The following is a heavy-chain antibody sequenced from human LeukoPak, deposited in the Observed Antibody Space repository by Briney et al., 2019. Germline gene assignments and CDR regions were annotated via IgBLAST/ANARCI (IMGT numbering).Heavy chain of an antibody. CDR3: AINGGGDSGYGNFDY. CDR2: ISWNSDNI. Sequence: GGSLRLSCAVSGFSFDDYAMHWVRQVPGKCLEWVSGISWNSDNIGYADSVKGRFTTSRDNAKNPLYPQMNSLRAEDTALYYCAINGGGDSGYGNFDYWGQGTLVTVSS. D-gene: IGHD5-12*01. V-gene: IGHV3-9*01. J-gene: IGHJ4*02. CDR1: GFSFDDYA.